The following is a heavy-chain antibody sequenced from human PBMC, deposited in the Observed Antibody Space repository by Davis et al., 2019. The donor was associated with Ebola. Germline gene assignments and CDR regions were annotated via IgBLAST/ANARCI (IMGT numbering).Heavy chain of an antibody. J-gene: IGHJ3*02. D-gene: IGHD6-19*01. CDR1: GYTFTGYY. CDR3: ATVGPWSVAAQRGSAFDI. CDR2: INPNSGGT. V-gene: IGHV1-2*02. Sequence: ASVQVSCKASGYTFTGYYMHWVRQAPGQGLEWMGWINPNSGGTNYAQKFQGRVTMTRDTSISTAYMELSRLRSDDTAVYYCATVGPWSVAAQRGSAFDIWGQGTMVTVSS.